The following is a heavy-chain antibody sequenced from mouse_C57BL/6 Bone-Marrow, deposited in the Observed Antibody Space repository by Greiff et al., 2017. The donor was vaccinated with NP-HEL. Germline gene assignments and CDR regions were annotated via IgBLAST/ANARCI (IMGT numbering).Heavy chain of an antibody. CDR1: GYTFTDYN. V-gene: IGHV1-22*01. Sequence: VQLQQSGPELVKPGASVKMSCKASGYTFTDYNMHWVKQSHGKSLEWIGYINPNNGGTSYNQKFKGKATLTVNKSSSTAYMELRSLTSEDSAVYYCAREGGLRRYAMDYWGQGTSVTVSS. D-gene: IGHD2-4*01. CDR3: AREGGLRRYAMDY. CDR2: INPNNGGT. J-gene: IGHJ4*01.